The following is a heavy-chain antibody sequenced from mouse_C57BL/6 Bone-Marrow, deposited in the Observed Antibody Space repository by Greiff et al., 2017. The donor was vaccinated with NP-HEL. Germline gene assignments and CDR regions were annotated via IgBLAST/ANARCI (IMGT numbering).Heavy chain of an antibody. CDR2: INPNNGGT. Sequence: EVQLQQSGPELVKPGASVKISCKASGYTFTDYYMNWVKQSHGKSLEWIGDINPNNGGTSYNQKFKGKATLTVDKSSSTAYMELRSLTSEDSAVYYCARTLLRDYWGQGTSVTVSS. V-gene: IGHV1-26*01. CDR1: GYTFTDYY. CDR3: ARTLLRDY. J-gene: IGHJ4*01. D-gene: IGHD1-1*01.